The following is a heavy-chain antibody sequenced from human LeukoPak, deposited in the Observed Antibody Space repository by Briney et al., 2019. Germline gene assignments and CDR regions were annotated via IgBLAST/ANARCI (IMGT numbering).Heavy chain of an antibody. CDR3: ARDGSSSWYYGYYGMDV. D-gene: IGHD6-13*01. Sequence: SETLSLTCTVSGGSISSYYGSWIRQPPGKGLEWMGYIYYSGSTNYNPSLKSRVTISVDTSKNQFSLKLSSVTAADTAVYYCARDGSSSWYYGYYGMDVWGQGTTVTVSS. CDR1: GGSISSYY. CDR2: IYYSGST. V-gene: IGHV4-59*01. J-gene: IGHJ6*02.